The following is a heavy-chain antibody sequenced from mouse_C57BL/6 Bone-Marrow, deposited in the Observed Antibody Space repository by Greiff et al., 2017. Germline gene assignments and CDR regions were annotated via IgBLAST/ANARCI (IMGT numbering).Heavy chain of an antibody. CDR2: IRLKSDNYAT. Sequence: EVKVEESGGGLVQPGGSMKLSCVASGFTFSNYWMNWVRQSPEKGLEWVAQIRLKSDNYATHYAESVKGRFTISRDDSKSSVYLQMNNLRAEDTGIYYCTLGYDWFAYWGQGTLVTVSA. D-gene: IGHD2-2*01. V-gene: IGHV6-3*01. CDR1: GFTFSNYW. J-gene: IGHJ3*01. CDR3: TLGYDWFAY.